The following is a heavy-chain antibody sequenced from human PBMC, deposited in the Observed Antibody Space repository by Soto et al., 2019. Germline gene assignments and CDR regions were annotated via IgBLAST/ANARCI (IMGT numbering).Heavy chain of an antibody. CDR1: GGTFSSYA. CDR3: TGGPPNWGFDS. J-gene: IGHJ5*01. V-gene: IGHV1-8*02. D-gene: IGHD7-27*01. CDR2: MSPKSDKT. Sequence: GASVKVSCKASGGTFSSYAISWVRQAPGQGLEWMGGMSPKSDKTGYAQKFQGRVTMTRSTSISTAYMELSSLTSEDTAVYYCTGGPPNWGFDSWGQGTPVTVSS.